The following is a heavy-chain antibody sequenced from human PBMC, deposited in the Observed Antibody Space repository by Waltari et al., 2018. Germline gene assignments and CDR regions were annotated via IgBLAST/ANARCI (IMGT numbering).Heavy chain of an antibody. J-gene: IGHJ4*02. V-gene: IGHV3-20*04. CDR2: ITWKGTSS. CDR1: GFTFDDYN. CDR3: ARRDSQGINVYYFDY. Sequence: EVQLVESGGGVVRPGGSLRLSCKASGFTFDDYNMSWVRQVPGKGLEWVLDITWKGTSSGYADSVKGRFTVSRDNAKNFLYLQMNSLTAEDTALYYCARRDSQGINVYYFDYWGQGILVIVSS. D-gene: IGHD3-10*02.